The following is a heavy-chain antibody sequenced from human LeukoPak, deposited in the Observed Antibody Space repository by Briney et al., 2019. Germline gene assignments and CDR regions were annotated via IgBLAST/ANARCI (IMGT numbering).Heavy chain of an antibody. J-gene: IGHJ5*02. Sequence: SETLSLTCTVSGGSISSSSYYWGWIRQPPGKGLEWIGSIYYSGSTYYNPSLKSRVTISVDTSKNQFSLKLSSVTAADTAVYYCARLQKDYDFWSGYRNWLDPWGQGTLVTVSS. CDR1: GGSISSSSYY. V-gene: IGHV4-39*01. CDR3: ARLQKDYDFWSGYRNWLDP. D-gene: IGHD3-3*01. CDR2: IYYSGST.